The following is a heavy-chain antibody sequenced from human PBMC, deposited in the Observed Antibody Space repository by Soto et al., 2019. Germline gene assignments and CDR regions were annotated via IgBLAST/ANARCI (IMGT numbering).Heavy chain of an antibody. CDR3: AREGYCGGDCYYYYYYGMDV. CDR1: GFTFSSYW. Sequence: PVGSLRLSCAASGFTFSSYWMHWVRQAPGKGLVWVSRINSDGSSTSYADSVKGRFTISRDNAKNTLYLQMNSLRAEDTAVYYCAREGYCGGDCYYYYYYGMDVWGQGTTVTVSS. D-gene: IGHD2-21*02. V-gene: IGHV3-74*01. J-gene: IGHJ6*02. CDR2: INSDGSST.